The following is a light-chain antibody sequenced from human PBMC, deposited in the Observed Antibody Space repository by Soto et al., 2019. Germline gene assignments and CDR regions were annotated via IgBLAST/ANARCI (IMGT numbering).Light chain of an antibody. CDR2: GAS. J-gene: IGKJ5*01. V-gene: IGKV3-20*01. CDR1: QSVTSTY. CDR3: QQYGSSHT. Sequence: EVFLTQYQGTLSLSQWERATLSWRASQSVTSTYLAWYQQKPGQAPRLLIYGASSRAIGIPDRFSGSVSGSDFILTINRLEPEDFAVYYCQQYGSSHTFGQGTRLEIK.